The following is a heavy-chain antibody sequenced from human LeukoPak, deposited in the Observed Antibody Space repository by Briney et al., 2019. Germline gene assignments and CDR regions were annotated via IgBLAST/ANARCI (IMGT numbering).Heavy chain of an antibody. V-gene: IGHV4-61*01. CDR3: ARALVVVVPAAMWRGNWFDP. CDR2: IYYSGST. Sequence: SETLSLTCTVSGGSVSSGSYYWSWIRQPPGKGLEWIGYIYYSGSTNYNPSLKSRVTISVDTSKNQFSLKLSSVTAADTAVYYCARALVVVVPAAMWRGNWFDPWGQGTLVTVSS. J-gene: IGHJ5*02. CDR1: GGSVSSGSYY. D-gene: IGHD2-2*01.